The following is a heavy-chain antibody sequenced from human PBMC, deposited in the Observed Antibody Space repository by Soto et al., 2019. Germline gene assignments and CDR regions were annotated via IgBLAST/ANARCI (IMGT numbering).Heavy chain of an antibody. V-gene: IGHV3-7*01. D-gene: IGHD2-8*01. CDR3: ARGNNGAYDA. Sequence: GGSLRLSCAASGFTFSNHRMSWVRQAPGNGLEWVADIKQDGSERNYVDSVKGRFTISRDNAKNSLYLQMNSLRVEDTAVYFCARGNNGAYDAWGQGTLVTVSS. CDR2: IKQDGSER. J-gene: IGHJ5*02. CDR1: GFTFSNHR.